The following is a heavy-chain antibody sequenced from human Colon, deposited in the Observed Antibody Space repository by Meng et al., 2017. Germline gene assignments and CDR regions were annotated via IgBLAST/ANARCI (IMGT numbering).Heavy chain of an antibody. Sequence: QVHLVESGGDLVKPGGALSLSCAASGFTFSDFSMTWIRQAPGKGLEWVSYIGSSGSTLYYADSVKGRFTISRDNAKTSLYLQMNSLTAEDTAVYYCARGFFRPNPWGQGTLVTVSS. D-gene: IGHD3-3*01. CDR1: GFTFSDFS. CDR3: ARGFFRPNP. CDR2: IGSSGSTL. V-gene: IGHV3-11*01. J-gene: IGHJ5*02.